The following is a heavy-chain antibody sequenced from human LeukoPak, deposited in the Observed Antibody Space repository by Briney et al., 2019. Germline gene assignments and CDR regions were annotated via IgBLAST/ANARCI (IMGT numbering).Heavy chain of an antibody. Sequence: SVKVSCKASGGTFSSYAISWVRQAPGQGLEWMGGIIPIFGTANYAQKFQGRVTITADESTSTAYMELNSLRSEDTAVYYCAREPRITIFGVVRRVYGMDVWGQGTTVTVSS. D-gene: IGHD3-3*01. CDR1: GGTFSSYA. V-gene: IGHV1-69*13. J-gene: IGHJ6*02. CDR3: AREPRITIFGVVRRVYGMDV. CDR2: IIPIFGTA.